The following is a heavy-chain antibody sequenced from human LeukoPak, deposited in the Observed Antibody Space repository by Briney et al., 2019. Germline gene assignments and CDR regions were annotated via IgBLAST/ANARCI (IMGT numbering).Heavy chain of an antibody. Sequence: SQTLSLTCTVSGGSISSGGYYWSWIRQHPGKGLEWIGYIYYSGSTYYNPSLKSRVTISVGTSKNQFSLKLSSVTAADTAVYYCARERTYGDYSFDYWGQGTLVTVSS. V-gene: IGHV4-31*03. CDR1: GGSISSGGYY. D-gene: IGHD4-17*01. CDR2: IYYSGST. CDR3: ARERTYGDYSFDY. J-gene: IGHJ4*02.